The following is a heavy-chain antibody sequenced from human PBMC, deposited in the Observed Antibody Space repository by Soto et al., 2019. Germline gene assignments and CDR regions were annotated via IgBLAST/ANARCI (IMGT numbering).Heavy chain of an antibody. D-gene: IGHD3-9*01. V-gene: IGHV3-33*01. CDR1: GFTFSSYG. CDR3: AREKYYDILTGYPDY. CDR2: IWYDGSNK. Sequence: GGSLRLSCAASGFTFSSYGMHWVRQAPGKGLEWVAVIWYDGSNKYYADSVKGRFTISRDNSKNTLYLQMNSLRAEDTAVYYCAREKYYDILTGYPDYWGQGTLVTVSS. J-gene: IGHJ4*02.